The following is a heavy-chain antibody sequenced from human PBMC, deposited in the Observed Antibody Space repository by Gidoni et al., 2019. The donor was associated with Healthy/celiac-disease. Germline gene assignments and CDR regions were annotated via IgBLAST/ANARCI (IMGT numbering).Heavy chain of an antibody. CDR2: ISYDGSNK. V-gene: IGHV3-30*18. CDR3: AKSLLYEPIPITMVPRGDLYGMDV. CDR1: GFTFISYG. Sequence: QVQLVESGGVVVQPGRSLRLSCAASGFTFISYGMHWVRQAPGKGLEWVAVISYDGSNKDYADSVKGRFTISREKSKNTLYLKMNSLRAEDTAVYYCAKSLLYEPIPITMVPRGDLYGMDVWGQGTTVTVSS. J-gene: IGHJ6*02. D-gene: IGHD3-10*01.